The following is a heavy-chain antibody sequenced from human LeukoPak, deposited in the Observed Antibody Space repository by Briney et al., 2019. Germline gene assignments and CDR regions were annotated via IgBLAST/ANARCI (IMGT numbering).Heavy chain of an antibody. D-gene: IGHD3-10*01. J-gene: IGHJ4*02. V-gene: IGHV3-48*03. CDR3: ASQSFGDFYFDY. Sequence: GSLRLSCAASGFTFTNYEMNWVRQDPGKGLEWVSYISSSGSSVYYADSVKGRFTISRDNAKSSVYLQMNSLRAEDTAVYYCASQSFGDFYFDYWGQGTLVTVSS. CDR1: GFTFTNYE. CDR2: ISSSGSSV.